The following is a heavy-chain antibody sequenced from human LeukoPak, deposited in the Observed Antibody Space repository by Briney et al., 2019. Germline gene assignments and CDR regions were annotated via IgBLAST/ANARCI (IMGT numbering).Heavy chain of an antibody. Sequence: AGGSLRLSCAASGFTFSSYAMHWVRQAPGKGLEWVAVISYDGSNKYYADSVKGRFTISRDNSKNTLYLQMNSLRAEDTALYYCAKDIPDNLGATDRYAFDIWGQGTMVTVSS. D-gene: IGHD1-26*01. J-gene: IGHJ3*02. CDR3: AKDIPDNLGATDRYAFDI. V-gene: IGHV3-30-3*01. CDR1: GFTFSSYA. CDR2: ISYDGSNK.